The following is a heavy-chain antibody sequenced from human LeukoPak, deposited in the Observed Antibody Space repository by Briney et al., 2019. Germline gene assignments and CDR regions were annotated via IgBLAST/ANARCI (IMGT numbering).Heavy chain of an antibody. J-gene: IGHJ5*02. CDR1: GFTFSSYT. D-gene: IGHD3-10*01. CDR3: SRGLEGMVRGVPNWFDP. Sequence: GGSLRLSCAASGFTFSSYTMNWVRQAPGKGLEWVSSISSSSSYIYYADSVKGRFTISRDNANNSLSLQMNSRRGDDTALYYCSRGLEGMVRGVPNWFDPWGQGTLVTVAS. CDR2: ISSSSSYI. V-gene: IGHV3-21*01.